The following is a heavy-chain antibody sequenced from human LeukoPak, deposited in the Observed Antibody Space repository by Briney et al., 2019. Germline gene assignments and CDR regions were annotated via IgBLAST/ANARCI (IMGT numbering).Heavy chain of an antibody. CDR1: GFTFNSYS. D-gene: IGHD1-20*01. CDR3: ARGDNWNAYYYYYMDV. Sequence: GGPLRLSCAASGFTFNSYSMNWVRQAPGKGLEWVSYISSSGSSIYYADSVKGRFTISRDNAENSLNLQMNSLRAEDTAVYYCARGDNWNAYYYYYMDVWGKGTTVTVFS. V-gene: IGHV3-48*04. J-gene: IGHJ6*03. CDR2: ISSSGSSI.